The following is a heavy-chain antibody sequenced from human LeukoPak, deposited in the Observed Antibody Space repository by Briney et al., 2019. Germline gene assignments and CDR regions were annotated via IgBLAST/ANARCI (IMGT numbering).Heavy chain of an antibody. CDR3: AKRGVGITGTYFDY. J-gene: IGHJ4*02. Sequence: PGGSLRLSCAASGFTFDSHAMAWVRQAPGKGLEWVSAISGSGGSTYYADSVKGRFTISRDNSRNTLYLQMNSLRAEDTAVYYCAKRGVGITGTYFDYWGQGTLVPVSS. CDR1: GFTFDSHA. CDR2: ISGSGGST. V-gene: IGHV3-23*01. D-gene: IGHD1-20*01.